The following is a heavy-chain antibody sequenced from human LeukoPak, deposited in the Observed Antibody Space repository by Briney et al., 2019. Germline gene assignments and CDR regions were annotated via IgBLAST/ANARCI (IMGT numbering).Heavy chain of an antibody. CDR2: ISAYNGNT. CDR3: ARLIDFWSGYYANWFDP. J-gene: IGHJ5*02. Sequence: ASVKVSRKASGYTFTSYGISWVRQAPGQGLEWMGWISAYNGNTNYAQKLQGRATMTTDTSTSTAYMELRSLRSDDTAVYYCARLIDFWSGYYANWFDPWGQGTLVTVSS. CDR1: GYTFTSYG. D-gene: IGHD3-3*01. V-gene: IGHV1-18*01.